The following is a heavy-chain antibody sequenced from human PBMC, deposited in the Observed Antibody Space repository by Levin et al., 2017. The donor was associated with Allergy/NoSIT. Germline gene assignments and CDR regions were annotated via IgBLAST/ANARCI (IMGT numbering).Heavy chain of an antibody. J-gene: IGHJ5*02. CDR1: GGSISSSSYY. CDR2: IYYSGST. Sequence: SETLSLTCTVSGGSISSSSYYWGWIRQPPGKGLGWIGSIYYSGSTYYNPSLKSRVTISVDTSKNQFSLKLSSVTAADTAVYYCAKNYGDLHSYNWFDPWGQGTLVTVSS. V-gene: IGHV4-39*01. D-gene: IGHD4-17*01. CDR3: AKNYGDLHSYNWFDP.